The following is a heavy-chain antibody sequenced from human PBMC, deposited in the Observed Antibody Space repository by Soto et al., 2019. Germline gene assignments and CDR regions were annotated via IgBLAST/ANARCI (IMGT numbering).Heavy chain of an antibody. CDR3: ARDAAGGLFDY. V-gene: IGHV1-18*01. Sequence: GASVKVSCKASGYTFTSYGISWVRQAPGQGLEWMGWISAYNGNTNYAQKLKGRVTMTTDKSTSTAYMELRSLRSDDTAVYYGARDAAGGLFDYWGKGTLVTVSS. D-gene: IGHD3-16*01. CDR2: ISAYNGNT. J-gene: IGHJ4*02. CDR1: GYTFTSYG.